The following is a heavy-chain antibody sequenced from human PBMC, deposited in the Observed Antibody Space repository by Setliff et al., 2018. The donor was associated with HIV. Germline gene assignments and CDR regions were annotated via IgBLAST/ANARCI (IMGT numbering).Heavy chain of an antibody. CDR3: VRGNYDASDYYTNFYYYYMGV. CDR2: VYFSGST. CDR1: GDPISTYY. V-gene: IGHV4-59*01. Sequence: PSETLSLTCTVSGDPISTYYWSWVRKPPGKGLEWIGYVYFSGSTSYSPSLRGRVTMSVDPSKNQFSLKLNSVTAADMAIYYCVRGNYDASDYYTNFYYYYMGVWGKGTAGTVAS. D-gene: IGHD3-22*01. J-gene: IGHJ6*03.